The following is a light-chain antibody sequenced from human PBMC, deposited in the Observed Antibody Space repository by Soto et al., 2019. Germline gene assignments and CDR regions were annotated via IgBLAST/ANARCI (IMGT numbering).Light chain of an antibody. CDR2: DAS. J-gene: IGKJ1*01. CDR1: QSLSSSQ. Sequence: EIVLTQSPGTLSLSPGGRATLSCRASQSLSSSQLAWYQQKPGQAPRLLIHDASSRATGISDRFTGSGSGTDFTLTITTLEPEDFAVYYCQQYGSSPRTFGLGTKVDI. V-gene: IGKV3-20*01. CDR3: QQYGSSPRT.